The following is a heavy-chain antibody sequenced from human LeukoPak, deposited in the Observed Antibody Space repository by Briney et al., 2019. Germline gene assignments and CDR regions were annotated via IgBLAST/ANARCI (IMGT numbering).Heavy chain of an antibody. V-gene: IGHV4-4*07. CDR1: GGSISSYY. CDR2: IYTSGST. CDR3: ARDPRGYYDILTGYKGGNWFDP. D-gene: IGHD3-9*01. J-gene: IGHJ5*02. Sequence: SETLSLTCTVSGGSISSYYWSWIRQPAGKGLEWIGRIYTSGSTNYNPSLKSRVTMSVDTSKNQFSLKLSSVTAADTAVYYCARDPRGYYDILTGYKGGNWFDPWGQGTLVTVSS.